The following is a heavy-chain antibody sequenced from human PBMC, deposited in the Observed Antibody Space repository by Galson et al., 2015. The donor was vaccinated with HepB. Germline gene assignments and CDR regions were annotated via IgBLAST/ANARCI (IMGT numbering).Heavy chain of an antibody. CDR3: ARGDVVVPAAIGADAFDI. CDR1: GDSVSSNSAA. V-gene: IGHV6-1*01. J-gene: IGHJ3*02. CDR2: TYYRSKWYN. Sequence: CAISGDSVSSNSAAWNWIRQSRSRGLEWLGRTYYRSKWYNDYAVSVKSRITINPDTSKNQFSLQLNSVTPEDTAVYYCARGDVVVPAAIGADAFDIWGQGTMVTVSS. D-gene: IGHD2-2*01.